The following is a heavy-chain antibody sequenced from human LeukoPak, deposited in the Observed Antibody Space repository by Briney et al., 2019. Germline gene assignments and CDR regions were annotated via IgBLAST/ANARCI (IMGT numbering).Heavy chain of an antibody. CDR3: ARVSGYSYGPYYFDF. V-gene: IGHV1-18*01. CDR1: RYTFTSYG. Sequence: GASVTVSCTASRYTFTSYGMSWVRQAPGQGLEWMGWISGYNGNTNYAQKLQGRVTMTTDTSTSTAYMQLSSLRSDDTAVYYCARVSGYSYGPYYFDFWGQGTLVTVSS. CDR2: ISGYNGNT. D-gene: IGHD5-18*01. J-gene: IGHJ4*02.